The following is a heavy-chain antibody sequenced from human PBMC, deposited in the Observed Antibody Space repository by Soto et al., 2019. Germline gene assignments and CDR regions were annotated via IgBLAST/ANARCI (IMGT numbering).Heavy chain of an antibody. CDR3: VSQRTTVPTQAYFDY. D-gene: IGHD4-17*01. V-gene: IGHV4-39*01. J-gene: IGHJ4*02. CDR1: GGSVTNSSYY. CDR2: VYYRGRS. Sequence: SETLSLTCTVSGGSVTNSSYYWGWIRQSAGKGLEWIGSVYYRGRSYSKSSVKSRVTISVDTSKNRFSLSLNSVTASDTAVYFCVSQRTTVPTQAYFDYWGPGALVTVSS.